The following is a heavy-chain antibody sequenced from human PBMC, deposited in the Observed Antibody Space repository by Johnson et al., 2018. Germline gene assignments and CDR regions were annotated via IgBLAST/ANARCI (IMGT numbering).Heavy chain of an antibody. CDR2: ISFDGNKK. J-gene: IGHJ6*03. D-gene: IGHD3-3*01. V-gene: IGHV3-30*18. CDR3: SNEVFGVDGDDYSYYMDI. Sequence: QVQLVQSGGGVVQPGRSLRLSCAASGLTLRNYGMHWVRQAPGNGLEWVAVISFDGNKKDYSESVRGRFTISRDNSKNTLYLQMNSLGPEDTAVYPCSNEVFGVDGDDYSYYMDIWGRGTTVTVSS. CDR1: GLTLRNYG.